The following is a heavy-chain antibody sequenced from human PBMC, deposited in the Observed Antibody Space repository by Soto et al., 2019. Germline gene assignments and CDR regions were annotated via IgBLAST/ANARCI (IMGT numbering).Heavy chain of an antibody. J-gene: IGHJ4*02. V-gene: IGHV1-69*01. D-gene: IGHD6-13*01. Sequence: QVQLVQSGAEVKKPGSSVKVSCKASGGTFSSYAISWVRQSPGQVLEWMGGIIPIFGTANYAQKFQGRVTITADESTSTAYMELSSMRSEDTAVYYCARDSAAGTTLWPPAYWGQGTLVTVSS. CDR3: ARDSAAGTTLWPPAY. CDR2: IIPIFGTA. CDR1: GGTFSSYA.